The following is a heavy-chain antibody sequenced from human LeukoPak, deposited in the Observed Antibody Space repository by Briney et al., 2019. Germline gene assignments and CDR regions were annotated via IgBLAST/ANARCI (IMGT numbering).Heavy chain of an antibody. CDR2: ISGSGDSI. Sequence: PGGSLRLSCAASGFTFSSYSMNWVRQAPGKGLEWVSAISGSGDSIYYADSVKGRFTISRDNSKNTLYLQMNSLRAEDTAVYYCAKDAVVVPSDAFDIWGQGTMVTVSS. V-gene: IGHV3-23*01. CDR1: GFTFSSYS. CDR3: AKDAVVVPSDAFDI. J-gene: IGHJ3*02. D-gene: IGHD2-2*01.